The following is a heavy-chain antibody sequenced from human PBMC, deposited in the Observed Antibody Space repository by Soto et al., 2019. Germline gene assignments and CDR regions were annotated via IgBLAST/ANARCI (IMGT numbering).Heavy chain of an antibody. Sequence: SETLSLTCSVSGDSISTEGYYWSWIRQHPGKGLEWIGYIYYSGLTSYNPSLKSRVTISRATSKNQFYLKLSSVTAADTAVYYCARSRSYYVEDFQKWGQGTLVTVSS. D-gene: IGHD1-26*01. CDR3: ARSRSYYVEDFQK. J-gene: IGHJ1*01. CDR1: GDSISTEGYY. CDR2: IYYSGLT. V-gene: IGHV4-31*03.